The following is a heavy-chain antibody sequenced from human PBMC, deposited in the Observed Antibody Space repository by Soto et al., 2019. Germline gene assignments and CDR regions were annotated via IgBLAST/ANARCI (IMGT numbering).Heavy chain of an antibody. Sequence: GSLRLSCAASGFTFSSYGMHWVRQAPGKGLEWVAVIWYDGSNKYYADSVKGRFTISRDNSKNTLYLQMNSLRAEDTAVYYCARSGGYETAPLDYFDYWGQGTLVTVSS. CDR2: IWYDGSNK. CDR3: ARSGGYETAPLDYFDY. D-gene: IGHD5-18*01. V-gene: IGHV3-33*01. J-gene: IGHJ4*02. CDR1: GFTFSSYG.